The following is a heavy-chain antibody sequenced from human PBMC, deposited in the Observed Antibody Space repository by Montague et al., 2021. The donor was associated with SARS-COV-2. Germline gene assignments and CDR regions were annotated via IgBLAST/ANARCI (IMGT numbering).Heavy chain of an antibody. CDR1: VGSISSNNCY. D-gene: IGHD3-22*01. CDR2: IYYSGST. CDR3: ARDGVYYGRSGPSNFDY. J-gene: IGHJ4*02. V-gene: IGHV4-39*07. Sequence: SETLSLTCTVSVGSISSNNCYWGWIRPPPGKALEWIRSIYYSGSTYYNPSLKSRVTMSVDTSENQFSLKLSSVTAADTAVYYCARDGVYYGRSGPSNFDYWGQGTLVTVSS.